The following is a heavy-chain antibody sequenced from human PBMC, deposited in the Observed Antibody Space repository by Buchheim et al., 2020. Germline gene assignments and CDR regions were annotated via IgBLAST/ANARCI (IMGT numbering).Heavy chain of an antibody. D-gene: IGHD4-17*01. Sequence: QLQLQESGPGLVKPSETLSLTCTVSGGSISSSSYYWGWIRQPPGKGLEWIGSIYYSGSTYYNPSLKSRVTISVDTSKNQFSLKLSSVTAADTAVYYCARLSTTVTTSYNWFDPWGQGTL. V-gene: IGHV4-39*01. CDR2: IYYSGST. CDR1: GGSISSSSYY. J-gene: IGHJ5*02. CDR3: ARLSTTVTTSYNWFDP.